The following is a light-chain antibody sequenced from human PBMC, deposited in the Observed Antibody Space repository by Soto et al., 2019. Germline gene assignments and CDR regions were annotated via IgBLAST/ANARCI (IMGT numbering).Light chain of an antibody. V-gene: IGLV1-44*01. CDR2: SNN. CDR3: AAWDDSLNVVV. J-gene: IGLJ2*01. Sequence: QPVLTQPPSASGTPGQRVTISCSGSSSNIGSNTVNWYQQLPGTAPKLLIYSNNQRPSGVPDRFSGSKSGTSASLAISGLQSEDEDDYYCAAWDDSLNVVVFGGGTKLTVL. CDR1: SSNIGSNT.